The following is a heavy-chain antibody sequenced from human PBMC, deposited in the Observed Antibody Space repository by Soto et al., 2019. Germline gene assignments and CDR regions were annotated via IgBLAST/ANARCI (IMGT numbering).Heavy chain of an antibody. CDR1: GASVSSGRFD. Sequence: SETLSLTCSVSGASVSSGRFDWSWIRQPPGKGLEWIGFIYNNETFNYNPSLKSRVTLAVDTCKHQFSLKLSSVTAADTAVYYCARVSLRYSSSHNFDSWGQGALVTVSS. CDR2: IYNNETF. D-gene: IGHD6-19*01. V-gene: IGHV4-61*01. CDR3: ARVSLRYSSSHNFDS. J-gene: IGHJ4*02.